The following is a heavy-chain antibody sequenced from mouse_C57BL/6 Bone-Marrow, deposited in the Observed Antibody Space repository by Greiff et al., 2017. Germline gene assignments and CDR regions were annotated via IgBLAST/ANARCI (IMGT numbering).Heavy chain of an antibody. CDR2: IDPENGDT. Sequence: VQLQQSGAELVRPGASVKLSCTASGFNIKDDYMHWVKQRPEQGLEWIGWIDPENGDTEYASKFQGKATITADTSSTTAYLQLSSLTSEDTAVYYCNTIYGYEDYFDYWGQGTTLTVSA. D-gene: IGHD2-2*01. V-gene: IGHV14-4*01. J-gene: IGHJ2*01. CDR3: NTIYGYEDYFDY. CDR1: GFNIKDDY.